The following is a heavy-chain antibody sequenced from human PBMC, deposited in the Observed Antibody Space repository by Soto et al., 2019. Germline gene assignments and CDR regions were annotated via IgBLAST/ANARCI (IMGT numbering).Heavy chain of an antibody. CDR3: ARGRSTMVRGVTSSTRRYYYYMDV. V-gene: IGHV1-8*01. CDR1: GYTFTSYD. CDR2: TNPNSGNT. J-gene: IGHJ6*03. Sequence: SVKVSCKASGYTFTSYDSNWVRQAPGQGLEWMGWTNPNSGNTGYAQKFQGRVTMTRNTSISTAYMELSSLRSEDTAVYYCARGRSTMVRGVTSSTRRYYYYMDVWGKGTTVTVSS. D-gene: IGHD3-10*01.